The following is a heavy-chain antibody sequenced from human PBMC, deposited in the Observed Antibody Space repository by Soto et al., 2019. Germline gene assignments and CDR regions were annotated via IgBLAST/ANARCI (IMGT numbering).Heavy chain of an antibody. D-gene: IGHD3-22*01. CDR3: ARVTTAYDSSGYDYFDY. Sequence: SQTLSLTCAISEDSVSSNSAAWNWIRQSPSRGLEWLGRTYYRSKWYNDYAVSVKSRITINPDTSKNQFSLQLNSVTPEDTAVYYCARVTTAYDSSGYDYFDYWGQGTLVTVSS. J-gene: IGHJ4*02. CDR1: EDSVSSNSAA. V-gene: IGHV6-1*01. CDR2: TYYRSKWYN.